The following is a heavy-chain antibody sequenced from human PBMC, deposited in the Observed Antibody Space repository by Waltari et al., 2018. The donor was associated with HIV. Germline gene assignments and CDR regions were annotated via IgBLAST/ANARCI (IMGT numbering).Heavy chain of an antibody. CDR1: GFTFSNAW. J-gene: IGHJ4*02. CDR2: IKSKTDGGTT. CDR3: TTAYYYDSSGYYSVFDY. Sequence: EVQLVESGGGLVKPGGSLRLSCAASGFTFSNAWMNWVRQAPGKGLEWVGRIKSKTDGGTTDYAATVKGRFTISRDDSKNTLYLQMNSLKTEDTAVYYCTTAYYYDSSGYYSVFDYWDQGTLVTVSS. V-gene: IGHV3-15*01. D-gene: IGHD3-22*01.